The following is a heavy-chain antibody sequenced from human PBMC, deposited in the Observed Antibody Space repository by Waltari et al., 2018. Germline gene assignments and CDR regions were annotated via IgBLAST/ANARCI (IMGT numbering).Heavy chain of an antibody. CDR3: ATSSFVAVLDS. J-gene: IGHJ4*02. Sequence: AQLLEAGGGLVQPGESLRLSFAASGFSFGSYAMGWGRQAPGEGLEWLGEIHRTGSSNYNPSLKSRLTMSVDRSNSQVSMKLKSVTAADTAVYFCATSSFVAVLDSWGRGTLVTVSS. CDR1: GFSFGSYA. D-gene: IGHD6-19*01. V-gene: IGHV4-34*10. CDR2: IHRTGSS.